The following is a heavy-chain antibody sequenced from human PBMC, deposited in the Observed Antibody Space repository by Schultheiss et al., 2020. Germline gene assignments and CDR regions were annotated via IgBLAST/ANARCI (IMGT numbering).Heavy chain of an antibody. CDR2: IDWNDDK. J-gene: IGHJ6*02. D-gene: IGHD3-10*01. Sequence: SGPTLVKPTQTLTLTCTFFGFSLSTSGMCVSWIRQPPGKALEWLALIDWNDDKYYSTSLKTRLTISKDTSKNQVVLTMTNMDPVDTATYYCARIRITMVRGVIYYYGMDVWGQGTTVTVSS. CDR3: ARIRITMVRGVIYYYGMDV. CDR1: GFSLSTSGMC. V-gene: IGHV2-70*01.